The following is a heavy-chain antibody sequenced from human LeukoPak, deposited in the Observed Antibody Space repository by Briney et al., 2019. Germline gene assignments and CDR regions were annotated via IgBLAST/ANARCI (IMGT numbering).Heavy chain of an antibody. J-gene: IGHJ5*02. D-gene: IGHD3-22*01. CDR2: IFQSGTT. CDR3: ARHVSYNIIGSHWGGFDP. V-gene: IGHV4-38-2*01. Sequence: SETLSLTCAVSGYSISSGHFWGWIRQPPGKGLEWIGSIFQSGTTYYNPSLMSRVTISVDTSKNHFSLKLSSVTAADTAVYYCARHVSYNIIGSHWGGFDPWGQGTLVTVSS. CDR1: GYSISSGHF.